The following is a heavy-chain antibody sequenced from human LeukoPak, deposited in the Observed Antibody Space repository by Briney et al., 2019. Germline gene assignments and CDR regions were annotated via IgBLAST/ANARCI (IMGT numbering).Heavy chain of an antibody. D-gene: IGHD3-22*01. CDR3: ARDVYSSGYYGQN. CDR2: IKEDGSEE. V-gene: IGHV3-7*01. J-gene: IGHJ4*02. CDR1: GFTFSSYW. Sequence: GGCLRLSCAASGFTFSSYWMYWVRQAPGKGLEWVANIKEDGSEEYYVESVKGRFSVSRDNAKNSLYLQMNSLRAEDTAVYYCARDVYSSGYYGQNWGQGILVTVSS.